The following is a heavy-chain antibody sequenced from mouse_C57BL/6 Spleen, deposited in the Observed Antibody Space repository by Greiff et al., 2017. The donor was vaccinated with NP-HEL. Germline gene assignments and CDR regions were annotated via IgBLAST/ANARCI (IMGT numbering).Heavy chain of an antibody. J-gene: IGHJ1*03. Sequence: EVQGVESGGGLVKPGGSLKLSCAASGFTFSAYGMHWFRQAPGKGLEWVAYISSGSSTIYYADTVKGRFTISRDNAKNTLFLQMTSLRSEDTAMYYCAPIYYDYDGYFDVWGTGTTVTVSS. D-gene: IGHD2-4*01. CDR2: ISSGSSTI. V-gene: IGHV5-17*01. CDR3: APIYYDYDGYFDV. CDR1: GFTFSAYG.